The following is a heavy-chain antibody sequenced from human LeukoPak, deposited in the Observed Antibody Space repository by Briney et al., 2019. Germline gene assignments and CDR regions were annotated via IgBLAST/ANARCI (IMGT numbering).Heavy chain of an antibody. CDR2: IKKDGSEK. V-gene: IGHV3-7*01. Sequence: GGSLRLSCAACVFMYGSYWMSGVRQAPGKGREWVANIKKDGSEKKYVDSVKGRFTISRDNAKNSLYLQMNSLRAEDTAVYYCVRDYPGTNPLWGQGTRVTVSS. J-gene: IGHJ4*02. D-gene: IGHD4-17*01. CDR1: VFMYGSYW. CDR3: VRDYPGTNPL.